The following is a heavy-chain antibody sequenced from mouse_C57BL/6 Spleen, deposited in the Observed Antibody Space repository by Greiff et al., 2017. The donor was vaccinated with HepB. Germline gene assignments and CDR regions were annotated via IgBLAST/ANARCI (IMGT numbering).Heavy chain of an antibody. Sequence: EVMLVESGGGLVKPGGSLKLSCAASGFTFSSYAMSWVRQTPEKRLEWVATISDGGSYTYYPDNVKGRFTISRDNAKNNLYLQMSHLKSEDTAMYYCARENYYGDFDYWGQGTTLTVSS. D-gene: IGHD1-1*01. CDR2: ISDGGSYT. V-gene: IGHV5-4*01. CDR1: GFTFSSYA. J-gene: IGHJ2*01. CDR3: ARENYYGDFDY.